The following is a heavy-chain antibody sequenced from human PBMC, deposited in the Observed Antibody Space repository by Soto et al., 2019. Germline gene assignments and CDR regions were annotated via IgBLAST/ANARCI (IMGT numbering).Heavy chain of an antibody. CDR3: ARGECSSTSCEGNYYYYGMDV. Sequence: GSLRLSCAASGFTFRSYAIHWVRQAPGKGLEWVAVISYDGSNKYFTDSVKGRFTISRDNSKNTLYLQMSSLRAEDTAVYYCARGECSSTSCEGNYYYYGMDVWGQGTTVTVSS. CDR1: GFTFRSYA. CDR2: ISYDGSNK. V-gene: IGHV3-30-3*01. J-gene: IGHJ6*02. D-gene: IGHD2-2*01.